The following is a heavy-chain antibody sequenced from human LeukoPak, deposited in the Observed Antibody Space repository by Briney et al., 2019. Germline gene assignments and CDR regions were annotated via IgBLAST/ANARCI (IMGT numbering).Heavy chain of an antibody. J-gene: IGHJ4*02. Sequence: PGGSLRPSCAASGFTFSSYWMHWVRQAPGKGLVWVSRINSDGSSISYADSVKGRFTISRDNAKDTLYLQMNSLRAEDTAVYYCTSDREQQPTYDYWGQRTLVTVSS. CDR1: GFTFSSYW. V-gene: IGHV3-74*01. CDR3: TSDREQQPTYDY. CDR2: INSDGSSI. D-gene: IGHD6-13*01.